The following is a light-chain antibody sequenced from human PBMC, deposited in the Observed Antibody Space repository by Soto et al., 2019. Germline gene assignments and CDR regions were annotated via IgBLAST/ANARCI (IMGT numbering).Light chain of an antibody. V-gene: IGKV1-39*01. CDR3: QQYYSYPPT. CDR2: DAS. CDR1: QSIGNY. Sequence: IQMTQSPSSLSASVGDTVTITCRASQSIGNYLNWYQHKPGKAPKLLIHDASTLQSGVPSRFSGSGSGTDFTLTISCLQSEDLATYYCQQYYSYPPTFGGGTKVDIK. J-gene: IGKJ4*01.